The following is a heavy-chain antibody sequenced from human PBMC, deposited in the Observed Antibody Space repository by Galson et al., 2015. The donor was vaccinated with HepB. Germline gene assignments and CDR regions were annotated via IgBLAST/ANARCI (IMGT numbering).Heavy chain of an antibody. Sequence: SLRLSCAASGFTVSSNYMSWVRQAPGKGLEWVSVIYSGGSTYYADSVKGRFTISRDNSKNTLYLQMNSLRAEDTAVYYCARVLRGTTMVRGALNWFDPWGQGTLVTVSS. J-gene: IGHJ5*02. CDR3: ARVLRGTTMVRGALNWFDP. CDR2: IYSGGST. CDR1: GFTVSSNY. V-gene: IGHV3-66*02. D-gene: IGHD3-10*01.